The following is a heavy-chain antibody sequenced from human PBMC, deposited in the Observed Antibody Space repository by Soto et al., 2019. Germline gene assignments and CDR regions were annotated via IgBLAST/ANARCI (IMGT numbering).Heavy chain of an antibody. V-gene: IGHV3-23*01. Sequence: EVQLLESGGGLVQPGGSLRLSCAASGFTFSSYAMRWVRQAPGKGLEWVSAISGSGGSTYYADSVKGRFTISRDNSKNTVYLQMNILRGEDTAVYYCARRGSGGYYDYWGQGTLVTVSS. CDR2: ISGSGGST. CDR1: GFTFSSYA. D-gene: IGHD6-19*01. J-gene: IGHJ4*02. CDR3: ARRGSGGYYDY.